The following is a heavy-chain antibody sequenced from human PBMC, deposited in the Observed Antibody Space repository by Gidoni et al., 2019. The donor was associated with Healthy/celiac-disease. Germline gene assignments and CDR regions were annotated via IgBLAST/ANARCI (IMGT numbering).Heavy chain of an antibody. CDR2: IKSKTDGGTT. Sequence: EVQLVESGGGLVKPGGSLRLSCAASGFTFSNAWMSWVRQAPGKGLEWVGRIKSKTDGGTTDYAAPVKGRFTISRDDSKNTLYLQMNSLKTEDTAVYYCTTDRTYDYVWGSYRSPLEYWGQGTLVTVSS. V-gene: IGHV3-15*01. CDR3: TTDRTYDYVWGSYRSPLEY. D-gene: IGHD3-16*02. CDR1: GFTFSNAW. J-gene: IGHJ4*02.